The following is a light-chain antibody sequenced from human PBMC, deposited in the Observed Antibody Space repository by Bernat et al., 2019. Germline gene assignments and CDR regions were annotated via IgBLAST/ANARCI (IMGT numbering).Light chain of an antibody. Sequence: QSALTQPASVSGSPGQSITISCTGTSSDVGSYNLVSWYQQHPGKVPKLMIYDVTKRPSGVSNRFSGSKSGITASLTISGLQAEDEADYYCCSYAGSSTLAFGGGTRLTVL. V-gene: IGLV2-23*02. CDR2: DVT. CDR1: SSDVGSYNL. J-gene: IGLJ3*02. CDR3: CSYAGSSTLA.